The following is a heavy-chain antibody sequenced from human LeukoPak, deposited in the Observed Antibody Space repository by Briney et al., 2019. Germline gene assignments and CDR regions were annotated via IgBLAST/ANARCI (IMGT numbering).Heavy chain of an antibody. J-gene: IGHJ4*02. Sequence: SMRVSCKASGGTFSTYAISWVRQAPGQGLEWMGGIIPIFGTANYAQKFQGRVTITADESTSTAYMELSSLKSEDTAMYYCARGVVVISTLTAFDYWGQGTLVTVSS. CDR1: GGTFSTYA. CDR2: IIPIFGTA. V-gene: IGHV1-69*13. CDR3: ARGVVVISTLTAFDY. D-gene: IGHD2-21*01.